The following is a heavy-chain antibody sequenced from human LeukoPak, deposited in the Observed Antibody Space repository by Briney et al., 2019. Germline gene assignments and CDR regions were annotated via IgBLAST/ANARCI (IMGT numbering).Heavy chain of an antibody. V-gene: IGHV3-21*01. CDR2: ISGSSSSI. CDR1: GFTFSSYS. CDR3: ARAGSGRHWLVESDY. D-gene: IGHD6-19*01. J-gene: IGHJ4*02. Sequence: PGGSLRLSCAASGFTFSSYSMNWVRQAPGKGLEWVSSISGSSSSIYYADSVKGRFTIFRDNAKNSLYLQMNSLRAEDTAVYYCARAGSGRHWLVESDYWGQGTLVTVSS.